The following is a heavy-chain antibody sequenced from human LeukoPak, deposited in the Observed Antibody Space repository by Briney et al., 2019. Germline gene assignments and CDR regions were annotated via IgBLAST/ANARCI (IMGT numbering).Heavy chain of an antibody. V-gene: IGHV3-23*01. CDR1: GFTFSSYA. CDR3: AKNRGNYYYFDY. Sequence: GGSLRLSCAASGFTFSSYAMSWVRQAPGKGLEWVSAISGSGDNTYYADSVKDRFTISRDKSKNTLYLQMNSLGAEDTAVYYCAKNRGNYYYFDYWGQGTLDTVSS. D-gene: IGHD4-11*01. J-gene: IGHJ4*02. CDR2: ISGSGDNT.